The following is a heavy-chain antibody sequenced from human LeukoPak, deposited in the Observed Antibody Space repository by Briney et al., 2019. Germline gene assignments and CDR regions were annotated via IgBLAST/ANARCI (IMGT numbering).Heavy chain of an antibody. CDR2: IIPIFGTA. D-gene: IGHD6-13*01. J-gene: IGHJ4*02. CDR1: GYTFTSYG. CDR3: ARDQRSWYSPYFDY. Sequence: SVKVSCKASGYTFTSYGISWVRQAPGQGLEWMGRIIPIFGTANYAQKFQGRVTITTDESTSTAYMELSSLRSEDTAVYYCARDQRSWYSPYFDYWGQGTLVTVSS. V-gene: IGHV1-69*05.